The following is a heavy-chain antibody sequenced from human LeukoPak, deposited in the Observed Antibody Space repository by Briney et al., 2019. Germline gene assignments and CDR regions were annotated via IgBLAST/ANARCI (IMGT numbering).Heavy chain of an antibody. J-gene: IGHJ4*02. CDR1: GFTFSSYA. CDR3: ARERFDYSYGYQSLLQY. V-gene: IGHV3-30*01. CDR2: ISYDGSNK. D-gene: IGHD5-18*01. Sequence: PGGSLRLSCAASGFTFSSYAMHWVRQAPGKGLEWVAVISYDGSNKYYADSVKGRFTISRDNSENTLYLQMNSLRAEDTAVYYCARERFDYSYGYQSLLQYWGQGTLVTVSS.